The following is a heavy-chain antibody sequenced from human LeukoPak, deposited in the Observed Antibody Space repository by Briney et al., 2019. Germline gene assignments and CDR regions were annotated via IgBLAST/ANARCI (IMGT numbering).Heavy chain of an antibody. CDR2: IYYSGST. J-gene: IGHJ6*03. CDR3: ARGEGGLFYYYYYMDV. CDR1: GGSISSYY. D-gene: IGHD1-26*01. V-gene: IGHV4-59*01. Sequence: SETLSLTCTVSGGSISSYYWSWIRQPPGKGLEWIGYIYYSGSTNYNPSLKSRVTISVDTSKNQFSLKLSSVTAADTAVYYCARGEGGLFYYYYYMDVWGKGTTVTVSS.